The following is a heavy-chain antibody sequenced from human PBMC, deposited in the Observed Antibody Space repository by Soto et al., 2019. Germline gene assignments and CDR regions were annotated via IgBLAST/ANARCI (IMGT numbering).Heavy chain of an antibody. J-gene: IGHJ3*02. CDR1: GDRVSSNSVV. D-gene: IGHD1-1*01. V-gene: IGHV6-1*01. Sequence: SQTLSLTCVISGDRVSSNSVVWNWIRQSPSRGLEWLGRTYYRSRWYNDYAVSVKSRIIIIPDTSKNQFSLQLNSVTPEDTAVYYCARGIRVWTPADSFDIWGQRTTVTVSS. CDR3: ARGIRVWTPADSFDI. CDR2: TYYRSRWYN.